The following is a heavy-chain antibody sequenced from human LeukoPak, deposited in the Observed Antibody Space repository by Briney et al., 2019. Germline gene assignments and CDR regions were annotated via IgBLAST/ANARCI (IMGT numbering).Heavy chain of an antibody. D-gene: IGHD2-21*01. V-gene: IGHV3-23*01. Sequence: GGSLRLSCAASGFTFSRYWMSWVRQAPGKGLEWVSSISGSGGSTYYADSVKGRFSISRDNSKNTLYLQVNSLRADDTAVYYCANSDLNRFEYWGQGALVTVSS. J-gene: IGHJ4*02. CDR1: GFTFSRYW. CDR2: ISGSGGST. CDR3: ANSDLNRFEY.